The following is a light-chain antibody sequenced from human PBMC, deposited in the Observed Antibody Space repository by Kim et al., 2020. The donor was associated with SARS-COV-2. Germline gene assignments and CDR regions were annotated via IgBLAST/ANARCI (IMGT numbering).Light chain of an antibody. V-gene: IGKV1-33*01. Sequence: DIQMTQSPSSLSASVGDRVTITCQASQDISNYLNWYQQKPGKAPKLLIYDASNLETGVPSRSSGSGSGTDFTFTISSLQPEDIATYYCQQYDNLFGPGTKVDIK. CDR1: QDISNY. CDR3: QQYDNL. CDR2: DAS. J-gene: IGKJ3*01.